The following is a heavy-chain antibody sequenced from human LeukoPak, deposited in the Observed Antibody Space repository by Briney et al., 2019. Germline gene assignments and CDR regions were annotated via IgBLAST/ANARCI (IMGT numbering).Heavy chain of an antibody. CDR2: IYVSGTT. V-gene: IGHV4-61*02. Sequence: MPSETLSLTCTVSGGSVSSGVSWWNWMRQPAGKGLEWIGRIYVSGTTNYSPSLKSRVTISIDASKNHFSLQLNSMTAADTAVYYCARNSDYSWLSFDDWGQGTLVTVSS. D-gene: IGHD4-11*01. CDR1: GGSVSSGVSW. J-gene: IGHJ4*02. CDR3: ARNSDYSWLSFDD.